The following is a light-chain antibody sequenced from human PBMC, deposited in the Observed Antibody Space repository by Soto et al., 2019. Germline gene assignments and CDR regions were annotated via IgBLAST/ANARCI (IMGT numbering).Light chain of an antibody. CDR3: QQYNNWRT. J-gene: IGKJ1*01. CDR1: QSVSSS. Sequence: EIVMTQSPATLSVSPGDSATLSCRASQSVSSSLAWYQQKPGQAPRLLIYGASTRATGIPARFSGSGSGTEFTLTISSLQSEDFAVYYCQQYNNWRTFGQGTKVDIK. V-gene: IGKV3-15*01. CDR2: GAS.